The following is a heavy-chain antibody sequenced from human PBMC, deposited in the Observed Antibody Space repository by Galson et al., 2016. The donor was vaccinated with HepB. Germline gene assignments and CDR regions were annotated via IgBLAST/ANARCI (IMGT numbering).Heavy chain of an antibody. CDR3: ASAPAATESDY. CDR1: RFTFSGYW. D-gene: IGHD6-25*01. CDR2: IKQDGSEK. Sequence: SLRLSCAASRFTFSGYWMTWVRQAPGKGLEWVANIKQDGSEKNYVDSVKGRFTISRDNAKNLVYLQMNSLRAEDTAMYYCASAPAATESDYWGQGTLVTVSP. V-gene: IGHV3-7*01. J-gene: IGHJ4*02.